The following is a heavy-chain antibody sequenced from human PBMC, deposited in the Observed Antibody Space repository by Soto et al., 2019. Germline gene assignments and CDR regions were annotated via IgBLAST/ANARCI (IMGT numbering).Heavy chain of an antibody. Sequence: QVQLVESGGGVVQPGRSLRLSCAASGFTFSSYGMHWVRQAPGKGLEWVAVISYHGSNKDYADSVKGRFTISRDNSKNTLYLQMNSLRGEDTAVYYCAKDRQLVSSLYYFDYWGQGTLVTVSS. CDR3: AKDRQLVSSLYYFDY. J-gene: IGHJ4*02. V-gene: IGHV3-30*18. D-gene: IGHD2-2*01. CDR1: GFTFSSYG. CDR2: ISYHGSNK.